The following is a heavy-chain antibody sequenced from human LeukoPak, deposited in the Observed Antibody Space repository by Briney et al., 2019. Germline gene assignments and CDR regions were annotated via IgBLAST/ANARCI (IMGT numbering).Heavy chain of an antibody. CDR3: ARGYDY. CDR2: INYSGST. V-gene: IGHV4-39*01. Sequence: SETLSLTCTVSGGSLIGSTSYCGWIRRPPGKGLALIGIINYSGSTYYNPSLRSRVTLSVDTSKNQFSLKLNSVTASHTAVYYCARGYDYWGQASLVTVSS. CDR1: GGSLIGSTSY. D-gene: IGHD3-22*01. J-gene: IGHJ4*02.